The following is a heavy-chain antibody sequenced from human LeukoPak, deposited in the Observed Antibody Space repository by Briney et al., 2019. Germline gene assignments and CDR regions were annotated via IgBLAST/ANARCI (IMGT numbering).Heavy chain of an antibody. J-gene: IGHJ4*02. D-gene: IGHD3-22*01. CDR2: SRSATDGGTT. CDR1: GVTFINAW. Sequence: GGSLRLSCAVSGVTFINAWMSWVRQIPGKGLEWVGLSRSATDGGTTEYAAPVKGRFIISRDDSKNTLYLEMNSLKTEDTGISYCNTDINTIYHWVYWGRGTLVTVYS. CDR3: NTDINTIYHWVY. V-gene: IGHV3-15*01.